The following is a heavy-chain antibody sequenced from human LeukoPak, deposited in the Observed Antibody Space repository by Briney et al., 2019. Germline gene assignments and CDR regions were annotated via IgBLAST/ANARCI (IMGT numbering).Heavy chain of an antibody. J-gene: IGHJ3*02. CDR3: ARGGPYDSSGYWAFDI. CDR1: SGSVNSYY. CDR2: IYYSGST. V-gene: IGHV4-59*02. Sequence: PSETLSLTCTVSSGSVNSYYWSWIRQPPGKGLEWIGYIYYSGSTNYNPSLKSRVTISVDRSKNQFSLKLSSVTAADTAVYYCARGGPYDSSGYWAFDIWGQGTMVTVSS. D-gene: IGHD3-22*01.